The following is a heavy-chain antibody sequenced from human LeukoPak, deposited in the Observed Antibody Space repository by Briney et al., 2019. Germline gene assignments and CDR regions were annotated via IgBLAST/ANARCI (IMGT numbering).Heavy chain of an antibody. V-gene: IGHV1-18*01. D-gene: IGHD6-13*01. CDR1: GYTFTSYG. Sequence: ASVKDSCKASGYTFTSYGISWVRQAPGQGLEWMGWISAYNGNTNYAQKLQGRVTMTTDTSTSTAYMEPRSLRSDDTAVYYCARGYGSSWYDWFDPWGQGTLVTVSS. CDR2: ISAYNGNT. J-gene: IGHJ5*02. CDR3: ARGYGSSWYDWFDP.